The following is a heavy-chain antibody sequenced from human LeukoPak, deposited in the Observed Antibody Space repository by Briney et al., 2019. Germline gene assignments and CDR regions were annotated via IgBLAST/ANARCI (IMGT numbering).Heavy chain of an antibody. CDR2: ISRSSSSI. Sequence: GGSLRLSCAASGFTFSSYSMNWVRQAPGKGPEWVSYISRSSSSIYYADSVKGRFTISRDNAKNSLYLQMNSLRAEDTAVFYCARGAPYYYDSSGYYSDYWGQGTLVTVSS. D-gene: IGHD3-22*01. V-gene: IGHV3-48*01. CDR1: GFTFSSYS. CDR3: ARGAPYYYDSSGYYSDY. J-gene: IGHJ4*02.